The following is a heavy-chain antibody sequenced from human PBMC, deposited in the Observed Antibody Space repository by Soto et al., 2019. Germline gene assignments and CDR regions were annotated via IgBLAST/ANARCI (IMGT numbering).Heavy chain of an antibody. Sequence: GGSLRLSCAASGFTFSNAWMNWVRQAPGKGLEWVGRIKSKTDGGTTDYAAPVKGRFTISRDDSKNTLYLQMNSLKTEDTAVYYCTTDEFAPHCTNGVCYGNYYYGMDVWGQGTTVTVSS. J-gene: IGHJ6*02. CDR1: GFTFSNAW. CDR3: TTDEFAPHCTNGVCYGNYYYGMDV. CDR2: IKSKTDGGTT. D-gene: IGHD2-8*01. V-gene: IGHV3-15*07.